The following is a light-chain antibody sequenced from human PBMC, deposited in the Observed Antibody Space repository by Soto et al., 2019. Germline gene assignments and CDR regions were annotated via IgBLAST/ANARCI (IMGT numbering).Light chain of an antibody. CDR2: DAS. Sequence: EIVLKQSPDTLSLSPGEGATLSCRASQSVKNNYLAWYQQKPGQPPRFLIYDASSRATGIPDRFSGSGSGTDFTLTISRLEPEDFAVYYCQQYGSTPLTFDGGTKVDIK. J-gene: IGKJ4*01. V-gene: IGKV3-20*01. CDR3: QQYGSTPLT. CDR1: QSVKNNY.